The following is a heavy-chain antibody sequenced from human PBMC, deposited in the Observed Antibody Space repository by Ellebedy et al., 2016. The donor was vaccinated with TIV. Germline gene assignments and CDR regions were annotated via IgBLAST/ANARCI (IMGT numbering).Heavy chain of an antibody. V-gene: IGHV6-1*01. CDR3: ARGTHSSGWCPYDY. Sequence: SQTLSLTXXISGDSVSSNSAAWHWIRQSPSRGLEWLGRTYYRSEWYNDYAVSVKSRITINPDTSKNQFSLQLNSVTPEDTAVYYCARGTHSSGWCPYDYWGQGTLVTVSS. CDR1: GDSVSSNSAA. J-gene: IGHJ4*02. D-gene: IGHD6-19*01. CDR2: TYYRSEWYN.